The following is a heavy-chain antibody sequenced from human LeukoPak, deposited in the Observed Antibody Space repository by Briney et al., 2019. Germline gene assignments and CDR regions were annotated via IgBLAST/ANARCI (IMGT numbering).Heavy chain of an antibody. J-gene: IGHJ3*02. V-gene: IGHV3-7*01. D-gene: IGHD1-1*01. CDR3: VRDLSPVSDRNVWYDALDI. CDR2: IAGYESQK. Sequence: PGGSLRLSCVASGFSFTSSWMTWVRQAPGKGLEWVANIAGYESQKRYMDSVKGRFTISRDNAKNSLYLQLNSLRAEDTAIYYCVRDLSPVSDRNVWYDALDIWGRGTMVTVSS. CDR1: GFSFTSSW.